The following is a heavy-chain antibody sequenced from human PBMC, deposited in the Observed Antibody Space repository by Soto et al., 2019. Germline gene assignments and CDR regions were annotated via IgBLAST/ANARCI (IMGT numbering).Heavy chain of an antibody. D-gene: IGHD2-2*01. CDR1: GFTFSGSA. V-gene: IGHV3-73*01. CDR3: TRTDIVVVPAAPYGMDV. Sequence: LRLSCAASGFTFSGSAMHWVRQASGKGLEWVGRIRSKANSYATAYAASVKGRFTISRDDSKNTAYLQMNSLKTEDTAVYYCTRTDIVVVPAAPYGMDVWGQGTTVTVSS. CDR2: IRSKANSYAT. J-gene: IGHJ6*02.